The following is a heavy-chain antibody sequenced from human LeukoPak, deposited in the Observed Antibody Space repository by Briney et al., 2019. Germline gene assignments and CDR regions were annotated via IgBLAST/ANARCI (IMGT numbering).Heavy chain of an antibody. J-gene: IGHJ4*02. V-gene: IGHV4-34*01. CDR2: INHSGST. CDR1: GGSFNGYY. CDR3: ARGFSH. Sequence: SETLSLTCAVYGGSFNGYYWGWIRQLPGKGLEWIGEINHSGSTTYSPSLKSRVTMSVDTSKNQFSLRLSSVTAADTAVYFCARGFSHWGQGTLVTVSS.